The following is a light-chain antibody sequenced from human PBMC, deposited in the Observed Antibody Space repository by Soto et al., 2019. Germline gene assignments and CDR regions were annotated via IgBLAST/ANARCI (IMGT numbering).Light chain of an antibody. CDR3: LQESNYPLT. CDR2: SAS. CDR1: QGVRAA. Sequence: IQMTQSPSSLSESVGDKVTITCRASQGVRAAVGWYQQKPGKAPKLLIYSASTLQSGVPSRFSGSGSGTDFTLTISGLQHEDFATYYCLQESNYPLTFGGGSKVEIK. J-gene: IGKJ4*01. V-gene: IGKV1-6*01.